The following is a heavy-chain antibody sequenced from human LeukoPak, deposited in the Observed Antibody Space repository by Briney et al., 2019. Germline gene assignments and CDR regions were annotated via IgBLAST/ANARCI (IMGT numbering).Heavy chain of an antibody. J-gene: IGHJ4*02. CDR1: GGSISSGGYY. V-gene: IGHV4-30-2*01. CDR2: IYHSGST. CDR3: ARDRLEGYYDSSGYWTH. D-gene: IGHD3-22*01. Sequence: SETLSLTCTVSGGSISSGGYYWSWIRQPPGKGLEWIGYIYHSGSTYYNPSLKSRVTISVDRSKNQFSLKLSSVTAADTAMYYCARDRLEGYYDSSGYWTHWGQGTLVTVSS.